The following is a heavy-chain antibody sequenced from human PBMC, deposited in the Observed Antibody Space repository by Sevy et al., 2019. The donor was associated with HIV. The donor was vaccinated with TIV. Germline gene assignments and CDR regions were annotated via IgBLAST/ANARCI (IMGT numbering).Heavy chain of an antibody. CDR3: AREGIGYCSSTSCYARYYGMDV. V-gene: IGHV1-2*06. Sequence: ASVKVSCKASGYTFTGYYMHWVRQAPGQGLEWMGRINPNSGGTNYAQTFQGRVTMTRDTSISTAYMELSRLRSDDTAVYYCAREGIGYCSSTSCYARYYGMDVWGQGTTVTVSS. CDR2: INPNSGGT. CDR1: GYTFTGYY. D-gene: IGHD2-2*01. J-gene: IGHJ6*02.